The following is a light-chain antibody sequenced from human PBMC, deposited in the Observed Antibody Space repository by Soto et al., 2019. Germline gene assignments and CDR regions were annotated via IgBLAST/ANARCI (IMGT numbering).Light chain of an antibody. V-gene: IGKV3-15*01. Sequence: EIVMTQSPPTLSVSPGEGATLSCRASQSLSSNLAWYQQKPGQSPRLLIYSASTRASGIPARFSGSGSGTEFTLTISSLESEDFAVYYCQQLNYWPLYTFGQGTKLEIK. CDR1: QSLSSN. CDR3: QQLNYWPLYT. CDR2: SAS. J-gene: IGKJ2*01.